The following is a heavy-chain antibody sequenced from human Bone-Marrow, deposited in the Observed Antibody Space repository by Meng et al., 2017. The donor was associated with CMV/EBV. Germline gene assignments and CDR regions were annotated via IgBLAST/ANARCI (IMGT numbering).Heavy chain of an antibody. J-gene: IGHJ4*02. CDR1: GGSFSGYY. V-gene: IGHV4-34*01. CDR3: ARIAARPFDY. D-gene: IGHD6-6*01. CDR2: INHSGST. Sequence: QVQLQRWGAGLLVRSETLSLTCAVYGGSFSGYYWSWIRQPPGKGLEWIGEINHSGSTNYNPSLKSRVTISVDTSKNQFSLKLSSVTAADTAVYYCARIAARPFDYWGQGTLVTVSS.